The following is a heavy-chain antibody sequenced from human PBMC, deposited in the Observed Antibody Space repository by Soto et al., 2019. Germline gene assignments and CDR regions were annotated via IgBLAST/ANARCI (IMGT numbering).Heavy chain of an antibody. J-gene: IGHJ6*02. CDR2: IRSKAYGGTT. Sequence: QPGGSLRLSCTASGFTFGDYAMSWFRQAPGKGLEWVGFIRSKAYGGTTEYAASVKGRFTISRDDSKSIAYLQMNSLKTEDTAVYYCTIDCSSTSCDIYYYGMEVCGQGTTVTVSS. V-gene: IGHV3-49*03. CDR3: TIDCSSTSCDIYYYGMEV. D-gene: IGHD2-2*01. CDR1: GFTFGDYA.